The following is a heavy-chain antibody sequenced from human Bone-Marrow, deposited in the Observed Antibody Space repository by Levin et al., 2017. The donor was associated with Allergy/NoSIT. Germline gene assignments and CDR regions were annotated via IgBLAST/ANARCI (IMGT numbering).Heavy chain of an antibody. CDR2: IRSGGTT. V-gene: IGHV3-53*01. J-gene: IGHJ3*02. Sequence: GGSLRLSCAASGLSVSDNYMSWVRQAPGKGLEWVSLIRSGGTTNYADSVKGRFTVSKDNSQNTMYLQMNNLRAEDTAVYYCTRIMIVVPYRLDAFDIWGQGTMVAVST. CDR3: TRIMIVVPYRLDAFDI. CDR1: GLSVSDNY. D-gene: IGHD3-22*01.